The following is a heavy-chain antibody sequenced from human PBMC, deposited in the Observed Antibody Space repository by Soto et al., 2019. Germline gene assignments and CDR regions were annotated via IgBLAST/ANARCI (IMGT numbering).Heavy chain of an antibody. D-gene: IGHD4-4*01. CDR1: GGSVSSSSYD. Sequence: PSETLSLTCTVSGGSVSSSSYDWGWIRQPPGKGLEWIGSIYYSGSTYYNPSLKSRVTISVDTSKNQFSLKLSSVTAADTAVYYCASSTVTTEGVGDYYYYMDVWGKGTTVTVSS. J-gene: IGHJ6*03. CDR3: ASSTVTTEGVGDYYYYMDV. CDR2: IYYSGST. V-gene: IGHV4-39*01.